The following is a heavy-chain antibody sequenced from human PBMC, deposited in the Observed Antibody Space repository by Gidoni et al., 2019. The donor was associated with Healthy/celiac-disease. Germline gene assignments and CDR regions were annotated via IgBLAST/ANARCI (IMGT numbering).Heavy chain of an antibody. D-gene: IGHD3-22*01. CDR2: IYYSGST. Sequence: QVQLQESGPGLVKPSETLSLTCTVSGGSISSYYWSWIRQPPGKGLEWIGYIYYSGSTNYNPSLKSRVTISVDTSKSQFSLKLSSVTAADTAVYYCARGAKLPLTWFHDAFDIWGQGTMVTVSS. CDR3: ARGAKLPLTWFHDAFDI. CDR1: GGSISSYY. J-gene: IGHJ3*02. V-gene: IGHV4-59*01.